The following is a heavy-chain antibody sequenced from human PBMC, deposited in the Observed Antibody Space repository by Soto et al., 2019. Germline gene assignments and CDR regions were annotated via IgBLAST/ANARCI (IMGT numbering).Heavy chain of an antibody. CDR1: GFTFSNHW. J-gene: IGHJ4*02. Sequence: VQLVESGGGLVQPGGSLRLSCAASGFTFSNHWMNWVRHVPGRGMEWLAKINEDGSSTYFADSVRGRFTISRDNAKNALFMQMNSLRVDDTGIYYCAKDVEWSLDFWGQGTLVTVSS. CDR3: AKDVEWSLDF. V-gene: IGHV3-7*01. D-gene: IGHD3-3*01. CDR2: INEDGSST.